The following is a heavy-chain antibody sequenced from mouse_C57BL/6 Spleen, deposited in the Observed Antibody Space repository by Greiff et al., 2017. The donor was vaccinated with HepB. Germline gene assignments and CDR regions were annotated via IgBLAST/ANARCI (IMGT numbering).Heavy chain of an antibody. CDR2: INPGSGGT. D-gene: IGHD1-1*01. Sequence: VKLQESGAELVRPGTSVKVSCKASGYAFTNYLIEWVKQRPGQGLEWIGVINPGSGGTNYNEKFKGKATLTADKSSSTAYMQLSSLTSEDSAVYFCAGSSYYGSSCSLDYWGQGTTLTVSS. CDR1: GYAFTNYL. CDR3: AGSSYYGSSCSLDY. V-gene: IGHV1-54*01. J-gene: IGHJ2*01.